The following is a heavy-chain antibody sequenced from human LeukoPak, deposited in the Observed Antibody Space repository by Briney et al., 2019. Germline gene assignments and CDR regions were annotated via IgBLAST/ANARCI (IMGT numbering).Heavy chain of an antibody. V-gene: IGHV1-46*01. J-gene: IGHJ3*02. CDR1: GYTFTSYY. CDR3: ARFYGSGSYYKLNAFDI. Sequence: ASVKVSCKASGYTFTSYYMHWVRQAPGQGLEWMGIINHSGGSTSYAQKFQGRVTMTRDTSTSTVYMELSSLRSEDTAVYYCARFYGSGSYYKLNAFDIWGQGTMVTVSS. D-gene: IGHD3-10*01. CDR2: INHSGGST.